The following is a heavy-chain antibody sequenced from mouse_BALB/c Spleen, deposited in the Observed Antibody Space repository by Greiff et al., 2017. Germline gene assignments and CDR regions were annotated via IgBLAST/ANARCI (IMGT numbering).Heavy chain of an antibody. CDR1: GYSFTSYW. J-gene: IGHJ4*01. Sequence: VQLQQSGTVLARPGASVKMSCKASGYSFTSYWMHWVKQRPGQGLEWIGAIYPGDGDTNYNGKFKGKATLTADKSSSTAYMQLSSLISEDSVVYFCARGLRPDYAMDYWGQGTSVTVSS. CDR2: IYPGDGDT. D-gene: IGHD2-12*01. V-gene: IGHV1-87*01. CDR3: ARGLRPDYAMDY.